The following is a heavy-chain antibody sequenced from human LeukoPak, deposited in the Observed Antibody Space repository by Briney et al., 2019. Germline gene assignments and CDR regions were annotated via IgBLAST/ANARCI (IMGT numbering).Heavy chain of an antibody. J-gene: IGHJ4*02. CDR2: ISYDGSNK. CDR3: TRDRSSLSEETDY. Sequence: GGSLRLSCAASGFTFSSYAMHWVRQAPGKGLEWVAVISYDGSNKYYADSVKGRFTISRDNSKNTLYLQMNSLRAEDTAVYYCTRDRSSLSEETDYWGQGTLVTVSS. D-gene: IGHD2-2*01. CDR1: GFTFSSYA. V-gene: IGHV3-30*14.